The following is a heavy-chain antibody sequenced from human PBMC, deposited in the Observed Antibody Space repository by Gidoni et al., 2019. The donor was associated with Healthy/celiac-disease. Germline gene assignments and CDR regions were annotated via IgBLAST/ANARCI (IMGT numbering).Heavy chain of an antibody. Sequence: QLQLQESGPGLVKPSETLSLTCTVSGGSISSSSYYWGWIRQAPGKGLEWIGSIYYSGSTYYSPSLKSRVTISVDTSKNQFSLKLSSVTAADTAVYYCARHAGYCTNGVCYTGYYFDYWGQGTLVTVSS. J-gene: IGHJ4*02. CDR3: ARHAGYCTNGVCYTGYYFDY. D-gene: IGHD2-8*01. CDR1: GGSISSSSYY. CDR2: IYYSGST. V-gene: IGHV4-39*01.